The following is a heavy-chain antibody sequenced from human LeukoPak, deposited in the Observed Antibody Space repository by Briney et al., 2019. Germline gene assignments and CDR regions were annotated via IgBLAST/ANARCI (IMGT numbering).Heavy chain of an antibody. CDR2: IYTSGGT. CDR1: GGSISSYY. J-gene: IGHJ5*02. V-gene: IGHV4-4*07. Sequence: PSETLSLTCTVSGGSISSYYWSWIRQPAGKGLEWIGRIYTSGGTNYNPSLKSRVTMSVDTSKNQFSLKLSSVTAADTAVYYCAREVGTIMVNWFDPWGQGTLVTVSS. D-gene: IGHD3-3*01. CDR3: AREVGTIMVNWFDP.